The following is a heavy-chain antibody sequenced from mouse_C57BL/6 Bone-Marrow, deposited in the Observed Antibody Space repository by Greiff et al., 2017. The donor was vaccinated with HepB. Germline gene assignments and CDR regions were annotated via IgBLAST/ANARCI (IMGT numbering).Heavy chain of an antibody. CDR2: IYPRSGNT. CDR1: GYTFTSYG. Sequence: VKLLESGAELARPGASVKLSCKASGYTFTSYGISWVKQRTGQGLEWIGEIYPRSGNTYYNEKFKGKATLTADKSSSTAYMELRSLTSEDSAVYFCALHYYGSSGAYWGQGTLVTVSA. J-gene: IGHJ3*01. D-gene: IGHD1-1*01. V-gene: IGHV1-81*01. CDR3: ALHYYGSSGAY.